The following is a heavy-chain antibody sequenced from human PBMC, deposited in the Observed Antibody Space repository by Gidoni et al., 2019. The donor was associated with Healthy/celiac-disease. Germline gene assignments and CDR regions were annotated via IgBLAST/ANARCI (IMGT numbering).Heavy chain of an antibody. J-gene: IGHJ6*02. CDR2: IKSKTDGGTT. CDR1: GFTFSNAC. V-gene: IGHV3-15*01. Sequence: EVQLVDSGGGLVKPGGFLRLSCAASGFTFSNACIHLVRKAPGKGLEWVGSIKSKTDGGTTDYAAPVKGRFTISRDDSKNTLYLQMNSLKTEDTAVYYCTTDEGYYDFWSGHRGMDVWGQGTTVTVSS. D-gene: IGHD3-3*01. CDR3: TTDEGYYDFWSGHRGMDV.